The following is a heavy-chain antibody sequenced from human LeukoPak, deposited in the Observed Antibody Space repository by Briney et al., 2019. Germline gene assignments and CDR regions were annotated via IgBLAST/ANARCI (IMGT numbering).Heavy chain of an antibody. J-gene: IGHJ3*02. CDR2: IYSGDST. D-gene: IGHD3-16*01. V-gene: IGHV3-53*01. CDR1: GFTVSSNY. Sequence: GGSLRLSCAASGFTVSSNYMSWVRQAPGKGLEWVSVIYSGDSTFYADSEKGRFTISRDNSKDTLYLQMNSLRAEDAAVYYCARALGDAFDIWGQGTMVTVSS. CDR3: ARALGDAFDI.